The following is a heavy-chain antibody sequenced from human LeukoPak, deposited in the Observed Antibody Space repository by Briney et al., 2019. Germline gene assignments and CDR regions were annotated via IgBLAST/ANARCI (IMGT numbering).Heavy chain of an antibody. CDR2: INHSGST. Sequence: SETLSLTCAVYGGSFSGYYWSWIRQPPGKGLEWLGEINHSGSTNYNPSLKSRVTISVDTSKNQFSLKLSSVTAADTAVYYCARVLGCSSTSCYRSIDYWGQGTLVTVSS. CDR3: ARVLGCSSTSCYRSIDY. V-gene: IGHV4-34*01. D-gene: IGHD2-2*02. J-gene: IGHJ4*02. CDR1: GGSFSGYY.